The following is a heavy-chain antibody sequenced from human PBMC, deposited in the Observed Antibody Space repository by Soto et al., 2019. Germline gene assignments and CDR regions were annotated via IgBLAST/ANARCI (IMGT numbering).Heavy chain of an antibody. V-gene: IGHV3-21*01. J-gene: IGHJ4*02. CDR2: ISSSSSYI. Sequence: EVQLVESGGGLVKPGGSLRLSCAASGFTFSSYSMNWVRQAPGKGLEWVSSISSSSSYIYYADSVKGRFTISRDNAKNSLYLQMNSLRAEDTAVYYCARDLRLSTYYYDSSGYYVPRGIDYWGQGTLVTVSS. D-gene: IGHD3-22*01. CDR3: ARDLRLSTYYYDSSGYYVPRGIDY. CDR1: GFTFSSYS.